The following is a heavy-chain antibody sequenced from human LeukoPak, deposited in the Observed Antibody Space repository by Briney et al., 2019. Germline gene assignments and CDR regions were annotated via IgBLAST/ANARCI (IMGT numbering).Heavy chain of an antibody. CDR2: IYFSGTT. D-gene: IGHD6-13*01. J-gene: IGHJ5*02. CDR3: ARRRAEGGSNGHYNWFDP. V-gene: IGHV4-59*08. Sequence: SETLSLTCTVSGDSINAYYWGWIRQPPGKGLEWIGYIYFSGTTKYNPSLESRVTISVDTSKNQFSLKLSSVTAADTAVYYCARRRAEGGSNGHYNWFDPWGQGILVTISS. CDR1: GDSINAYY.